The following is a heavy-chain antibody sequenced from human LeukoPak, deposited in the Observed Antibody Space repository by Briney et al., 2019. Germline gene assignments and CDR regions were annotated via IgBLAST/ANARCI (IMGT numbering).Heavy chain of an antibody. D-gene: IGHD1-1*01. J-gene: IGHJ4*02. CDR3: AEVERRNY. CDR2: IYHSGSA. Sequence: SETLSLTCAVSGYSISSGYYWGWIRQPPGKGLEWIGRIYHSGSAYSNPSLKSRVTISVDTSKNQFTLKLRSVTAADTAVYYCAEVERRNYWGQGTLVTVSS. CDR1: GYSISSGYY. V-gene: IGHV4-38-2*01.